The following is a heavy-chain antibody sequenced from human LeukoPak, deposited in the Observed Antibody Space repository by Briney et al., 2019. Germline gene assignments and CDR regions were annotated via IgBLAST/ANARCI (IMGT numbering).Heavy chain of an antibody. CDR3: ARRRPQTHRRYFDWVQRDAFDI. Sequence: SETLSLTCTVSGGSISSSSYYWGWIRQPPGKGLEWIGEIYHDGSTNYNPSLKSRVTISVDKSRNQFSLKLSSVTAADTAVYYCARRRPQTHRRYFDWVQRDAFDIWGQGTMVTVSS. J-gene: IGHJ3*02. CDR1: GGSISSSSYY. V-gene: IGHV4-39*07. D-gene: IGHD3-9*01. CDR2: IYHDGST.